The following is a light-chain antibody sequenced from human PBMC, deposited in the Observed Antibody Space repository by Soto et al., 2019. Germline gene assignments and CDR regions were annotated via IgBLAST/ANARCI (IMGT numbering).Light chain of an antibody. CDR2: GAS. Sequence: EIVLTQSPGTLSLSPGERATLSCRASQSVSSSYLAWYQQKPGQAPRLLIYGASSRATGIPDRFSGSGSGTDFTLTISRLEPEDFAVYYCQQYGSSLFTFDTGKKVAIK. V-gene: IGKV3-20*01. CDR1: QSVSSSY. CDR3: QQYGSSLFT. J-gene: IGKJ3*01.